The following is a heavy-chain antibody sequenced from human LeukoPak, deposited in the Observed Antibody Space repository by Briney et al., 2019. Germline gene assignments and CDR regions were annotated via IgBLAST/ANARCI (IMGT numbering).Heavy chain of an antibody. D-gene: IGHD6-6*01. CDR2: IYHSGST. J-gene: IGHJ4*02. V-gene: IGHV4-30-2*03. Sequence: SETLSLTCTVSGGSISSGGYYWSWIRQPPGKGLEWIGYIYHSGSTYYNPSLKSRVTISVDTSKNQFSLKLSSVTAADTAVYYCARRVFGFDSSSKGGYYFDYRGQGTLVTVSS. CDR3: ARRVFGFDSSSKGGYYFDY. CDR1: GGSISSGGYY.